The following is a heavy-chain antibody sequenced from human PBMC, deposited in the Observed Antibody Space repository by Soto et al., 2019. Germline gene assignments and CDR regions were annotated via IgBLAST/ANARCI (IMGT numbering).Heavy chain of an antibody. CDR1: GYSFSNFW. V-gene: IGHV5-51*01. Sequence: GESLKISCQASGYSFSNFWIAWVRQMPGEGLEWLGIIYPDDSDTRYSPSFLGQVTISADKSISTAYLQWSSLKASDTAMYYCASSLSYCSSTSCYTGMDYWGQGTLVTVSS. CDR2: IYPDDSDT. D-gene: IGHD2-2*02. CDR3: ASSLSYCSSTSCYTGMDY. J-gene: IGHJ4*02.